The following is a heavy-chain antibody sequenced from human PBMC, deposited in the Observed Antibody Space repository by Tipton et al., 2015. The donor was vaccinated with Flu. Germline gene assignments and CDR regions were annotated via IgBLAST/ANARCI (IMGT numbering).Heavy chain of an antibody. CDR3: AKESSDLLYSSGWYGHYYYYYGMDV. D-gene: IGHD6-19*01. CDR1: GFTFDDYA. V-gene: IGHV3-9*01. CDR2: ISWNSGSI. J-gene: IGHJ6*02. Sequence: AVSGFTFDDYAMHWVRQAPGKGLEWVSGISWNSGSIGYADSVKGRFTISRDNAKNSLYLQMDSLRAEDTALYYCAKESSDLLYSSGWYGHYYYYYGMDVWGQGTTVTVSS.